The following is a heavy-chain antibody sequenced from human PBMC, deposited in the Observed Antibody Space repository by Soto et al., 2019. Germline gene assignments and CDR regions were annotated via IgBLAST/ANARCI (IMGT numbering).Heavy chain of an antibody. Sequence: QVQLQQWGAGLLKPSETLSLTCAVYGGSFSGYYWSWIRQPPGKGLEWIGEINHSGSTNYNPSLKSRVTISVDTSKNQFSLKLSSVTAADTAVYYCARGHRMKVRGVIYGMDVWDQGTTVTVSS. CDR2: INHSGST. CDR3: ARGHRMKVRGVIYGMDV. J-gene: IGHJ6*02. V-gene: IGHV4-34*01. CDR1: GGSFSGYY. D-gene: IGHD3-10*01.